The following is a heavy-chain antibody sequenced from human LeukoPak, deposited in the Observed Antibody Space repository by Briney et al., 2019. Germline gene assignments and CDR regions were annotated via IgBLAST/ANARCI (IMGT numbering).Heavy chain of an antibody. D-gene: IGHD4-17*01. CDR3: ARQLCGDFVNYFDP. J-gene: IGHJ5*02. V-gene: IGHV4-59*01. CDR1: GGSISSYY. CDR2: IYYSGST. Sequence: RASETLSLTCTVSGGSISSYYWSWIRQPPGKGLEWIGYIYYSGSTNYNPSLKSRVTISVDTSKNQFSLKLSSVTAADTAVYYCARQLCGDFVNYFDPWGQGTLVTVSS.